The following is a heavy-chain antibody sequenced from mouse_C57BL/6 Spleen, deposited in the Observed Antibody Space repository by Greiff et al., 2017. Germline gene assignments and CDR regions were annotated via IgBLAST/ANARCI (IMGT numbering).Heavy chain of an antibody. Sequence: QVQLKQPGAELVKPGASVKLSCKASGYTFTSYWMHWVKQRPGQGLEWIGMIHPNSGSTNYNEKFKSKATLTVDKSSSTAYMQLSSLTSEDSAVYYCARGDDGYEDYWYFDVWGTGTTVTVSS. CDR1: GYTFTSYW. CDR2: IHPNSGST. CDR3: ARGDDGYEDYWYFDV. D-gene: IGHD2-3*01. V-gene: IGHV1-64*01. J-gene: IGHJ1*03.